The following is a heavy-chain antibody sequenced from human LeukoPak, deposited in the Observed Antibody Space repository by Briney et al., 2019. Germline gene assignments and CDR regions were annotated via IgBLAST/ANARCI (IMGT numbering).Heavy chain of an antibody. J-gene: IGHJ4*02. D-gene: IGHD6-13*01. V-gene: IGHV4-39*07. CDR1: GGSISSSSYY. Sequence: SETLSLTCTVSGGSISSSSYYWGWIRQPPGKGLEWIGSIYYSGSTYYNPSLKSRVTISVDTSKNQFSLKLSSVTAADTAVYYCASWYGLFDYWGQGTLVTVSS. CDR3: ASWYGLFDY. CDR2: IYYSGST.